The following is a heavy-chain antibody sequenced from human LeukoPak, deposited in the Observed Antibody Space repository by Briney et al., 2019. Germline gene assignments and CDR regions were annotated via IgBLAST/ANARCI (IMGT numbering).Heavy chain of an antibody. Sequence: ASVKVSCKASGYTFHSYDFNWVRQATGQGLEWMGWMNPNSGNTGYAQKFQGRVTITRNTSTSTAYMELSSLRSEDTAVYYCARGLYYYDSIGYYDDYWGQGTLVTVSS. CDR2: MNPNSGNT. J-gene: IGHJ4*02. CDR3: ARGLYYYDSIGYYDDY. V-gene: IGHV1-8*03. CDR1: GYTFHSYD. D-gene: IGHD3-22*01.